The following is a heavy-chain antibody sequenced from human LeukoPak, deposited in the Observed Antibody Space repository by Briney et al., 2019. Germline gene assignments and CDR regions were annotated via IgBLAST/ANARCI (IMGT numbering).Heavy chain of an antibody. V-gene: IGHV4-59*01. CDR1: GGSISSYY. J-gene: IGHJ6*02. CDR3: ARKPYYGSGFGCYYGMDV. D-gene: IGHD3-10*01. CDR2: IYYSGST. Sequence: SETLSLTCTVSGGSISSYYWSWIRQPPGKGLEWIGYIYYSGSTNYNPFLKSRVTISVDTSKNQFSLKLSSVTAADTAVYYCARKPYYGSGFGCYYGMDVWGQGTTVTVSS.